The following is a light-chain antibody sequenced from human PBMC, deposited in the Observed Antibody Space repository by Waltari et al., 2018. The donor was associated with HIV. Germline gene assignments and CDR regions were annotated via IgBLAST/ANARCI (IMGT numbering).Light chain of an antibody. CDR1: SSDIGTSDY. Sequence: QSALTQPASVSGSPGQSITISCNGTSSDIGTSDYVSWYQHFPGKAPRLIVYEAKNRPSGTSTRFSGSKTDKTASLTISGLQVEDEAIYYCSSYSSTGTLVLFGEGTHLTVV. V-gene: IGLV2-14*01. CDR2: EAK. J-gene: IGLJ2*01. CDR3: SSYSSTGTLVL.